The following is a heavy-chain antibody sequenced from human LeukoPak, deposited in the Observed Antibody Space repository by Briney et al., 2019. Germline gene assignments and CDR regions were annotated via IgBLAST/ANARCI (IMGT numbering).Heavy chain of an antibody. Sequence: GGSLRLSCAACGFTFSNHWMHWLRHAPGKGLVWVTRISPDWSGTNCADSVKGLFTISRDNAKHTLYLHMNSLRAEGAAVYYCAQVGATGYWGQGTLVTVSS. CDR2: ISPDWSGT. D-gene: IGHD1-26*01. J-gene: IGHJ4*02. CDR1: GFTFSNHW. V-gene: IGHV3-74*01. CDR3: AQVGATGY.